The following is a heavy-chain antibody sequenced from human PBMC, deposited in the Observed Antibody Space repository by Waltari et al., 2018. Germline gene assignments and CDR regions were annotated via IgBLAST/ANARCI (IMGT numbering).Heavy chain of an antibody. D-gene: IGHD2-15*01. V-gene: IGHV4-4*02. CDR3: ARDRGRGLYLDS. CDR2: VHRSGRT. Sequence: QLQLQQSGPGLVKPSESLSLTCAVSGDSMSSNSWWSWVRQSPGKGLEWIGQVHRSGRTNYNPFLASRVTVSIDTSNNQFSLKVPSATAADTAMYYCARDRGRGLYLDSWGQGTLVTVSP. J-gene: IGHJ4*02. CDR1: GDSMSSNSW.